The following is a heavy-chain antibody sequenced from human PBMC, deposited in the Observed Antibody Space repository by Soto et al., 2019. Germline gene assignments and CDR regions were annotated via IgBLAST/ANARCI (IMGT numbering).Heavy chain of an antibody. J-gene: IGHJ4*02. D-gene: IGHD2-2*01. CDR3: AHLRYQLAMIFDY. Sequence: QITLKESGPTLVKPTQTLTQTCTFSVSSLSTSGVGVGWIRQPPGKALEWLALIYWDDDKRYSPSLKSSLTITKETSTKQFVRTMPNMDPVDTATYYWAHLRYQLAMIFDYWGQGTLVTVSS. CDR2: IYWDDDK. V-gene: IGHV2-5*02. CDR1: VSSLSTSGVG.